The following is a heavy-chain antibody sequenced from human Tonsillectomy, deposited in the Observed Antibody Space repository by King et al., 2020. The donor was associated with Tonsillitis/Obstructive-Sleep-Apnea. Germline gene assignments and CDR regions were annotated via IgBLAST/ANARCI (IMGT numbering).Heavy chain of an antibody. J-gene: IGHJ4*02. Sequence: QLQESGPGLVKPSETLSLTCTVSGGSISRSGYYWGWIRQPPGKGLEWIGSIDYSGSTYYNPSLKSRVTISVDTSKNQFSLKLSSVTAAATAVYYCADDSSGYKVFDYWGQGTLVTVSS. V-gene: IGHV4-39*01. CDR2: IDYSGST. D-gene: IGHD3-22*01. CDR3: ADDSSGYKVFDY. CDR1: GGSISRSGYY.